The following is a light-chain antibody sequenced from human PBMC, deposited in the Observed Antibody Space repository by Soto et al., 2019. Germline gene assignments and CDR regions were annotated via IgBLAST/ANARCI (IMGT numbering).Light chain of an antibody. CDR1: QSVNSY. Sequence: EIVLTQSPATLSLSPGERATLSCRASQSVNSYLAWYQQKPGQVPRLLIYDTSNRATGIQARFSGSGSGTDFTLTIRSLAPEDFAVYYCKHRSNWPPGFGQGTRLEIK. CDR3: KHRSNWPPG. CDR2: DTS. V-gene: IGKV3-11*01. J-gene: IGKJ5*01.